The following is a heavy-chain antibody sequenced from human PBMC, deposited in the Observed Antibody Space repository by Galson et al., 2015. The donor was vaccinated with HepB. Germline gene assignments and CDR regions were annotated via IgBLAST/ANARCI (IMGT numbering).Heavy chain of an antibody. Sequence: SLRLSCAASGFSVSDNYMTWGRQAPGKGLECVSVIYSGGSTFYADSVRGRFTISRDSSKNTLYLQMNSLRAEDTAVYYCARDRSLLDTGVLDYWGQGTLVTVSS. CDR2: IYSGGST. CDR1: GFSVSDNY. CDR3: ARDRSLLDTGVLDY. D-gene: IGHD5-18*01. J-gene: IGHJ4*02. V-gene: IGHV3-53*01.